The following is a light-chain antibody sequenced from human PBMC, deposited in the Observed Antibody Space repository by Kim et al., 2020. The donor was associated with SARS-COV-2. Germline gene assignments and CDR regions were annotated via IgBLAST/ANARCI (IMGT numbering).Light chain of an antibody. CDR3: QQYENWPPYT. J-gene: IGKJ2*01. V-gene: IGKV3-15*01. Sequence: EIVMTQSPATPSVSPGERATLSCRASQSVSSNLAWYQQKPGQAPRLLVYDASTRATGVPDRFSGSGSGTEFTLTISSLQSEDFAVYYCQQYENWPPYTFGQGTKLDIK. CDR2: DAS. CDR1: QSVSSN.